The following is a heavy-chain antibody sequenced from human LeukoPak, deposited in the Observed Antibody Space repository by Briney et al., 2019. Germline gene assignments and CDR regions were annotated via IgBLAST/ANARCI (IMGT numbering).Heavy chain of an antibody. V-gene: IGHV3-30*03. CDR3: ARDRDSSSSFDY. D-gene: IGHD6-13*01. J-gene: IGHJ4*02. Sequence: PGGSLRLSCAASGFTFSSYGMHWVRQAPGKGLEWVAVISYDGSNKYYADSVKGRFTISRDNSKNTLYLQMNSLRAEDTAVYYCARDRDSSSSFDYWGQGTLVTVSS. CDR2: ISYDGSNK. CDR1: GFTFSSYG.